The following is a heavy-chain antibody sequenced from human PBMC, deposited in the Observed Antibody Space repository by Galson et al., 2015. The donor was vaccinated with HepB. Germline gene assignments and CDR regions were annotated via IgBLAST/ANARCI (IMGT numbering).Heavy chain of an antibody. CDR3: ARVNYGDYVALDY. CDR2: ISSSSSTI. CDR1: GFTFSSYS. V-gene: IGHV3-48*01. Sequence: SLRLSCAASGFTFSSYSMNWVRQAPGKGLAWVSYISSSSSTIYYADSVKGRFTISRDNAKNSLYLQMNSLRAEDTAVYYCARVNYGDYVALDYWGQGTLVTVSS. J-gene: IGHJ4*02. D-gene: IGHD4-17*01.